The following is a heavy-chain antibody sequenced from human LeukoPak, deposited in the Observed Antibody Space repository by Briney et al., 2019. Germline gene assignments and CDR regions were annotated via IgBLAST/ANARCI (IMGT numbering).Heavy chain of an antibody. V-gene: IGHV4-30-4*01. J-gene: IGHJ4*02. CDR3: ARGAGEYYYGSGSYFFRETRTPTFDY. Sequence: SETLSLTCTVSGGSISSGDYYWSWIRQPPGKGLEWIGYVYYSGSTYYNPSLKSRVTISVDTSKNQFSLKLSSVTDADTAVYYCARGAGEYYYGSGSYFFRETRTPTFDYWGQGTLVTVSS. D-gene: IGHD3-10*01. CDR1: GGSISSGDYY. CDR2: VYYSGST.